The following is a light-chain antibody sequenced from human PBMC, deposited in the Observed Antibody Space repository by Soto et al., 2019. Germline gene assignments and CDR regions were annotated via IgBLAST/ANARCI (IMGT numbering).Light chain of an antibody. V-gene: IGLV2-8*01. CDR1: SSDVGFYDY. J-gene: IGLJ1*01. CDR2: EVS. Sequence: QSALAQPPSASGSPGQSVTVSCTGTSSDVGFYDYVSWYQQHPGKAPKLIIYEVSKRPSGVPDRFSGSKSGNSASLTVSGLQAEDEADYYCSSYVGNINHHAFGTGTKVTV. CDR3: SSYVGNINHHA.